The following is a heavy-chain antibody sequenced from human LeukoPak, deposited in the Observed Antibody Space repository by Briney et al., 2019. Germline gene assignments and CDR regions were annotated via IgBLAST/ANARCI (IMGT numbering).Heavy chain of an antibody. CDR3: AKATASVVPINGYFDL. Sequence: PGGSLRLSCAASGFTFSNFAMHWVCQAPGKGLEWVSAISGGGRNTYYRDSVKGRFTISRDNSKTTLFLQVNSLRADDTAIYYCAKATASVVPINGYFDLWGRGTLVSVSS. J-gene: IGHJ2*01. CDR2: ISGGGRNT. D-gene: IGHD2-2*01. CDR1: GFTFSNFA. V-gene: IGHV3-23*01.